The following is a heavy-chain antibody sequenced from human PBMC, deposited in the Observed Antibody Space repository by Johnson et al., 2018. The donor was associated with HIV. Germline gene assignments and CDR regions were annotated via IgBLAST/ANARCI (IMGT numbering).Heavy chain of an antibody. Sequence: QEQLEESGGGVVQPGRSLRLSCAASGFTFSSFAMHWVRQTPGNGLEWVSIISYSGSNKYYADSVKGRFTISRDNSKNTLYLQMNTLRAEDTAVYYCARGGVVHDGFDIRGLGTMVTVSS. J-gene: IGHJ3*02. CDR1: GFTFSSFA. D-gene: IGHD2-8*01. CDR2: ISYSGSNK. V-gene: IGHV3-30*04. CDR3: ARGGVVHDGFDI.